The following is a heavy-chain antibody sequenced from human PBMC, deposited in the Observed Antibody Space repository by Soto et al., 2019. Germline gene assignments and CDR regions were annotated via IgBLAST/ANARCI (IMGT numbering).Heavy chain of an antibody. J-gene: IGHJ4*02. Sequence: ASVKVSCKASGYTFTSYGISWVRQAPGQGLEWMGWISAYNGNTNYAQKLQGRVTTTTDTSTSTAYMELRSLRSDDTAVYYCARSVSGSSSTDLDYWGQGTLVTVSS. CDR2: ISAYNGNT. V-gene: IGHV1-18*01. CDR3: ARSVSGSSSTDLDY. CDR1: GYTFTSYG. D-gene: IGHD6-6*01.